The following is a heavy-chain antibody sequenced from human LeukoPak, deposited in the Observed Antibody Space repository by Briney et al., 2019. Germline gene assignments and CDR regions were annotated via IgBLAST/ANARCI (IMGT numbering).Heavy chain of an antibody. CDR2: IYSGGST. Sequence: GGSLRLSCVVSGFTFSSYWMTWVRQAPGKGLEWVSVIYSGGSTYYADSVKGRFTISRDNSKNTLYLQMNSLRAEDTAVYYCARSVGYWGQGTLVTVSS. J-gene: IGHJ4*02. CDR3: ARSVGY. CDR1: GFTFSSYW. V-gene: IGHV3-53*01.